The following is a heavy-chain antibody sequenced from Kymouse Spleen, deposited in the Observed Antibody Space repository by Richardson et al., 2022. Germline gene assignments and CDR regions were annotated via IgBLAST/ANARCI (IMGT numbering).Heavy chain of an antibody. J-gene: IGHJ4*02. V-gene: IGHV3-9*01. CDR1: GFTFDDYA. CDR3: AKAVAGTFDY. Sequence: EVQLVESGGGLVQPGRSLRLSCAASGFTFDDYAMHWVRQAPGKGLEWVSGISWNSGSIGYADSVKGRFTISRDNAKNSLYLQMNSLRAEDTALYYCAKAVAGTFDYWGQGTLVTVSS. D-gene: IGHD6-19*01. CDR2: ISWNSGSI.